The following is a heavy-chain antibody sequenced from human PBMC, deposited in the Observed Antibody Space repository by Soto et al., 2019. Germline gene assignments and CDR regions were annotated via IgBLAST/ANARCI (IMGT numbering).Heavy chain of an antibody. CDR2: ISSPSGTT. J-gene: IGHJ4*02. Sequence: GSLRLSCAASGFTFNNYAMSWVRQSPGKGLEWVSTISSPSGTTYYADSVRGRFTISRDKSKNTLYLQMNSLRDEDTAVYYCAKLPYFDFWTGYNYFDSWGQGALVTVSS. CDR3: AKLPYFDFWTGYNYFDS. V-gene: IGHV3-23*01. CDR1: GFTFNNYA. D-gene: IGHD3-3*01.